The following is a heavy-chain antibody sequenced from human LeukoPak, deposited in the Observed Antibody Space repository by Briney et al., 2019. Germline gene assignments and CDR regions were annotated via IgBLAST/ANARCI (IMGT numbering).Heavy chain of an antibody. CDR3: ARGLMRLYGMDV. J-gene: IGHJ6*02. CDR2: INHSGST. Sequence: SETLSLTCAVYGGSFSGYYWSWIRQPPGKGLEWIGEINHSGSTNYNPSLKSRVTISIDTSKNQFSLKLSSVTAADTAVYYCARGLMRLYGMDVWGQGTTVTVSS. V-gene: IGHV4-34*01. CDR1: GGSFSGYY.